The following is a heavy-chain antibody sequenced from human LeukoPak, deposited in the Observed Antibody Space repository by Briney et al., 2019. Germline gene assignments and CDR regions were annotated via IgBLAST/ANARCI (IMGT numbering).Heavy chain of an antibody. J-gene: IGHJ1*01. CDR3: ARRRYYDGSGYLE. V-gene: IGHV4-39*01. CDR1: GDSVSRSDSY. CDR2: IYYSGRT. D-gene: IGHD3-22*01. Sequence: SETLSLTCSVSGDSVSRSDSYWDWIRQPPGKGLEWIGTIYYSGRTYYSPTLKSRVTMSVDPSNNQFSLNLRSVTAADTAVYYCARRRYYDGSGYLEWGQGTLLSVSS.